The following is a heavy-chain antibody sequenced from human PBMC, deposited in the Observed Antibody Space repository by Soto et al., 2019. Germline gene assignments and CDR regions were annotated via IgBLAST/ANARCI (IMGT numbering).Heavy chain of an antibody. V-gene: IGHV1-2*02. CDR1: GYTFTGHY. Sequence: ASVTVSCKASGYTFTGHYIHWVRQAPEQGPEWMGEIGPESGATRYAQKFQGRVTMTRDMSITTVYMELNNLSPDDTAVYYCGRGRSGQIVVFYWGQGTPVTVSS. CDR2: IGPESGAT. D-gene: IGHD1-26*01. J-gene: IGHJ4*02. CDR3: GRGRSGQIVVFY.